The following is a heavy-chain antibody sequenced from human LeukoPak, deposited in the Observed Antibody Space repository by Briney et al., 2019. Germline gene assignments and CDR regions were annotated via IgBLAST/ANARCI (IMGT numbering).Heavy chain of an antibody. D-gene: IGHD3-22*01. CDR3: ARGVDYDSSGSYNWFDP. V-gene: IGHV4-34*01. CDR1: GGSFSGDY. CDR2: INHSGST. J-gene: IGHJ5*02. Sequence: PSETLSLTCAVYGGSFSGDYWSWIRQPPGKGLEWIGEINHSGSTNYNPSLKSRVTISVDTSKNQFSLKLSSVTAADTAVYYCARGVDYDSSGSYNWFDPWGQGTLVTVSS.